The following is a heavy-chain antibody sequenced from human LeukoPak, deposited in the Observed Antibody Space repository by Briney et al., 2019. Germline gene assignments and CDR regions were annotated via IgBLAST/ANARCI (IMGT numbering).Heavy chain of an antibody. CDR2: IIPILGIA. CDR3: ARVQDVRGARYGMDV. Sequence: GASVKVSCKASGSTFTTYYMHCVRQAPGQGLEWMGRIIPILGIANYAQKFQGRVTITADKSTSTAYMELSSLRSEDTAVYYCARVQDVRGARYGMDVWGQGTTVTVSS. CDR1: GSTFTTYY. D-gene: IGHD3-10*02. V-gene: IGHV1-69*04. J-gene: IGHJ6*02.